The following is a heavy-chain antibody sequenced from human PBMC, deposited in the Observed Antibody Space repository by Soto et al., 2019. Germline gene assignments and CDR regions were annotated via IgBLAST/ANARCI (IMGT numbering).Heavy chain of an antibody. CDR2: INHSGST. V-gene: IGHV4-34*01. CDR3: AREVVAVAGTKPLDY. J-gene: IGHJ4*02. CDR1: GGSFSGCY. D-gene: IGHD6-19*01. Sequence: SETLSLTCAVYGGSFSGCYWSWIRQPPGKGLEWIGEINHSGSTNYNPSLKSRVTISVDTSKNQFSLKLSSVTAADTAVYYCAREVVAVAGTKPLDYWGQGTQVTVS.